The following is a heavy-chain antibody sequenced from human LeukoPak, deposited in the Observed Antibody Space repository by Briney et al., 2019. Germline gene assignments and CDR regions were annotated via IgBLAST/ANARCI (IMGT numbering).Heavy chain of an antibody. V-gene: IGHV1-46*01. J-gene: IGHJ4*02. CDR1: GYTLTSYY. D-gene: IGHD3-22*01. CDR2: INPSGGST. CDR3: ARGNHNYYDSSGYYYVESDY. Sequence: ASVKVSCKASGYTLTSYYMHWVRQAPGQGLEWMGIINPSGGSTSYAQKFQGRVTMTRDTSTSTVYMELSSLRSEDTAVYYCARGNHNYYDSSGYYYVESDYWGQGTLVTASS.